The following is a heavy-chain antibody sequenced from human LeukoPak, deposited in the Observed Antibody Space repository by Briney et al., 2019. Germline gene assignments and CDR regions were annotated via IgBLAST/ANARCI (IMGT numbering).Heavy chain of an antibody. D-gene: IGHD6-19*01. Sequence: GGSLRRSGAASGFIGSSNFMSWVRQAPGNGLEWGSVLYSGGDTYYADSVKGRFTISRDDSKNTLNLQMNSLRAEDTAVYYCARGLSTSGWLDYWGRGTLVTVSS. CDR1: GFIGSSNF. V-gene: IGHV3-53*01. J-gene: IGHJ4*02. CDR2: LYSGGDT. CDR3: ARGLSTSGWLDY.